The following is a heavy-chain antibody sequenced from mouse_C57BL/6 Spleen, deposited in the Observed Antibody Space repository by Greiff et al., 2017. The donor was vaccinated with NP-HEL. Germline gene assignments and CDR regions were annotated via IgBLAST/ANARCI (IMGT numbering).Heavy chain of an antibody. CDR1: GYTFTDYY. J-gene: IGHJ4*01. V-gene: IGHV1-75*01. Sequence: VKLVESGPELVKPGASVKISCKASGYTFTDYYINWVKQRPGQGLEWIGWIFPGSGSTYYNEKFKGKATLTVDKSSSTAYMLLSSLTSEDSAVYFCARRRELGYYYAMDYWGQGTSVTVSS. CDR3: ARRRELGYYYAMDY. CDR2: IFPGSGST. D-gene: IGHD4-1*01.